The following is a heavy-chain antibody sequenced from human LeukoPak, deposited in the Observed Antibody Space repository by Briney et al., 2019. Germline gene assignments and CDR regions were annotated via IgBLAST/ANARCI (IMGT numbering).Heavy chain of an antibody. V-gene: IGHV1-18*01. D-gene: IGHD6-13*01. CDR3: ARDTGIAAAGNWFDP. CDR2: ISAYNGNT. Sequence: ASVKVSCKASGYTFTSYGISWVRQAPGQGLEWMGWISAYNGNTNYAQKLQGRVTMTTDTSTSTAYMELRSLRSDDTAVYYCARDTGIAAAGNWFDPWGQGTLVTVSS. J-gene: IGHJ5*02. CDR1: GYTFTSYG.